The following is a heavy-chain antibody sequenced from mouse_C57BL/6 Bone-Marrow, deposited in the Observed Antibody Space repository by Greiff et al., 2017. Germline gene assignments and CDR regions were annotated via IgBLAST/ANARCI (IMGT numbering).Heavy chain of an antibody. CDR2: ISSGGSYT. D-gene: IGHD1-1*01. V-gene: IGHV5-6*02. CDR1: GFTFSSYG. J-gene: IGHJ4*01. CDR3: ARRNYGSSYDDYYAMDY. Sequence: EVMLVESGGDLVKPGGSLKLSCAASGFTFSSYGMSWVRQTPDKRLEWVATISSGGSYTYYPDSVKGRFTISRDNAKNTLYLQMSSLKSEDTAMYYCARRNYGSSYDDYYAMDYWGQGTSVTVSS.